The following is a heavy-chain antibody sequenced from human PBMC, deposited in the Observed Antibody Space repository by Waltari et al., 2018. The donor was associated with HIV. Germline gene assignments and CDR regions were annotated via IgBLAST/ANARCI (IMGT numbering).Heavy chain of an antibody. CDR1: GGPFSGYY. Sequence: QVQLQQWGAGLLKPSETRPLTCAVYGGPFSGYYWTWIRQAPGKGLEWIGEINHSGKTKYNPSLNSRLTLSVDTSKNQVSLSMKSVTGADMAIYYWAGEKSRASKWYGIFYYDAWGQGTLVSVPS. V-gene: IGHV4-34*02. CDR2: INHSGKT. CDR3: AGEKSRASKWYGIFYYDA. D-gene: IGHD2-15*01. J-gene: IGHJ5*02.